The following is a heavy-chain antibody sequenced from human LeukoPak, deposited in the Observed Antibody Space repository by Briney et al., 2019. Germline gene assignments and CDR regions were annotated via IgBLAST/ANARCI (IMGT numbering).Heavy chain of an antibody. CDR1: GYSISSGSYY. J-gene: IGHJ4*02. Sequence: SETLSLTCTVSGYSISSGSYYWSWIRQPAGKGLEWIGRIYTSGSTNYNPSLKSRVTISVDTSKNQFSLKLSSVTAADTAVYYCARTYYYDSSGYQFDYWGQGTLVTVSS. V-gene: IGHV4-61*02. CDR3: ARTYYYDSSGYQFDY. D-gene: IGHD3-22*01. CDR2: IYTSGST.